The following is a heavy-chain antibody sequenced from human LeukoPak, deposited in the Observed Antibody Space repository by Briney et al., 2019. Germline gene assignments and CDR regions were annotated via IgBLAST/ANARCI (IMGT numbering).Heavy chain of an antibody. CDR3: ASFPRYFDWLLYEFDQVQ. CDR2: IYYSGST. Sequence: SETLSLTCTVSGGSISSSSYYWGWIRQPPGKGLEWIGSIYYSGSTYYNPSLKSRVTISVDTSKNQFSLKLSSVTAADTAVYYCASFPRYFDWLLYEFDQVQWGQGTLVTVSS. J-gene: IGHJ4*02. V-gene: IGHV4-39*07. D-gene: IGHD3-9*01. CDR1: GGSISSSSYY.